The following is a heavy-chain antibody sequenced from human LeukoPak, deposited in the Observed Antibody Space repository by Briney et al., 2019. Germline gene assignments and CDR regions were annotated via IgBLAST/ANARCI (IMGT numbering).Heavy chain of an antibody. D-gene: IGHD3-3*01. Sequence: SGTLSLTCTVSGGSLSSSTYYWGWIRQPPGKGLEWIGIIYYSGSTYYNPSLKSRVTISVNTSKNQFSLKLSSVTAADTAVYYCARTGVLRFLEGYFDYWGQGTLVTVSS. CDR2: IYYSGST. J-gene: IGHJ4*02. CDR1: GGSLSSSTYY. CDR3: ARTGVLRFLEGYFDY. V-gene: IGHV4-39*01.